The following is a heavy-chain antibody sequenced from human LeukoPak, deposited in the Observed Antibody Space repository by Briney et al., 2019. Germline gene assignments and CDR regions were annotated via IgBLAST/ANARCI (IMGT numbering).Heavy chain of an antibody. CDR2: ISAYNGNT. CDR3: ARVKYPDREDSSGWYKFTLTFDY. CDR1: GYTFTNYG. V-gene: IGHV1-18*01. D-gene: IGHD6-19*01. J-gene: IGHJ4*02. Sequence: ASVKVSCKTSGYTFTNYGINWVRQAPGQGLEWMGWISAYNGNTNYAQKLQGRVTVTTDTSTSTAYMELRSLRSDDTAVYYCARVKYPDREDSSGWYKFTLTFDYWGQGTLVTVSS.